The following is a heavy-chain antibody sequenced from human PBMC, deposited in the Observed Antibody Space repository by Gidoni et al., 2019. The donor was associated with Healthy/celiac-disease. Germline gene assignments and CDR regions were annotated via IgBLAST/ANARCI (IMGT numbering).Heavy chain of an antibody. V-gene: IGHV3-23*01. D-gene: IGHD4-17*01. J-gene: IGHJ5*02. CDR1: RFPFSRYA. CDR2: ISGSGGST. CDR3: AKVPDEYGDHPEVGWFDP. Sequence: EVQLLESWGGLVPPGGSLSLSCAASRFPFSRYAMSWVRQAPGKGLEWVSAISGSGGSTYYADSVKGRFTISRDNSKNKLYRQMNSLRAEDTAVYYCAKVPDEYGDHPEVGWFDPWGQGTLVTVSS.